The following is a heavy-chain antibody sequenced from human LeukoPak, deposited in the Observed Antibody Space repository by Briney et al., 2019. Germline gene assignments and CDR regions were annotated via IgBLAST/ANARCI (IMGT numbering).Heavy chain of an antibody. J-gene: IGHJ4*02. CDR1: GGTFSSYA. CDR2: IIPILGIA. V-gene: IGHV1-69*04. Sequence: SAKVSCKASGGTFSSYAISWVRQAPGQGLEWMGRIIPILGIANYAQKFQGRVTITADKSTSTAYMELSSLRSEDTAVYYCARTAVAGTYFDYWGQGTLVTVSS. CDR3: ARTAVAGTYFDY. D-gene: IGHD6-19*01.